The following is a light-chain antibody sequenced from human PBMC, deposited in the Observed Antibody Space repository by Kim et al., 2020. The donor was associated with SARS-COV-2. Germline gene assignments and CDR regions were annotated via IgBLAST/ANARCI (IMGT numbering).Light chain of an antibody. J-gene: IGLJ3*02. Sequence: SYELTQPPSVSVSPGQTASITCSGDKLGDKYACWYQQKPGQSPVVVIYQDSKRPSGIPERFSGSNSGNTATLTISGTQAMDEADYYCQAWDSSTVWLFGGGTKLTVL. V-gene: IGLV3-1*01. CDR3: QAWDSSTVWL. CDR1: KLGDKY. CDR2: QDS.